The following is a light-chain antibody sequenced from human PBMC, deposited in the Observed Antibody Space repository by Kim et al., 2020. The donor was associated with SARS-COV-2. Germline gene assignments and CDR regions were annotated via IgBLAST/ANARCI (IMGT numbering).Light chain of an antibody. J-gene: IGLJ1*01. CDR3: SSYTTSASYV. V-gene: IGLV2-14*01. Sequence: QSALTQPASVSGSPGQSITISCNGSSSDIGHANYVSWYQQYPGKAPKLMIFNVAQRPSGISNRFSGSKSGDTASLTISGLQAEDEADYYCSSYTTSASYVFGTGTKVTVL. CDR1: SSDIGHANY. CDR2: NVA.